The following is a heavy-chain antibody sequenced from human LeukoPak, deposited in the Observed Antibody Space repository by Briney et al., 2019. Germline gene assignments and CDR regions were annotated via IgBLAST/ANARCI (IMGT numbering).Heavy chain of an antibody. D-gene: IGHD1-26*01. J-gene: IGHJ4*02. V-gene: IGHV3-23*01. CDR2: ITGGAENT. CDR3: AKVLSGSQDY. CDR1: GFTFSGHA. Sequence: PGESLRLSCAASGFTFSGHAMSWVRQAPGKGLNWLSTITGGAENTYYADSVKGQFTISRDNPKNTVYLQMDSLRVEDTAVYYCAKVLSGSQDYWGQGTLVTVFS.